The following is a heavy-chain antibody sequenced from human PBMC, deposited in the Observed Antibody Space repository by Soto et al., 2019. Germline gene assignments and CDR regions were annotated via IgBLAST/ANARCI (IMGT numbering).Heavy chain of an antibody. D-gene: IGHD3-22*01. CDR2: ISSSGGST. Sequence: EVQLLESGGDLIQPGGSLRLSCAASGFTFSSYAMSWVRQAPGTGLGWVSAISSSGGSTFYADSVKGRFTIPRDNSRNTLYLQMKSLRAEDTAIYYCAKYQPMTQPRPYFHYRGQGTLVTVSS. CDR3: AKYQPMTQPRPYFHY. J-gene: IGHJ4*02. V-gene: IGHV3-23*01. CDR1: GFTFSSYA.